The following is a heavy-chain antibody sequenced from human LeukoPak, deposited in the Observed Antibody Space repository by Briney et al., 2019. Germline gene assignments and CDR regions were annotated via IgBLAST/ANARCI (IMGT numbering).Heavy chain of an antibody. V-gene: IGHV3-74*01. J-gene: IGHJ4*02. CDR3: ARAGDPSGSYRN. CDR2: INSDGSST. D-gene: IGHD1-26*01. Sequence: GGALRLSCAASGVTFSSYWMHWVRQAPGKGLVWVSRINSDGSSTSYADSVKGRFTISRDNAKNTLYLQMNSLRAEDTAVYYCARAGDPSGSYRNWGQGTLVTVSS. CDR1: GVTFSSYW.